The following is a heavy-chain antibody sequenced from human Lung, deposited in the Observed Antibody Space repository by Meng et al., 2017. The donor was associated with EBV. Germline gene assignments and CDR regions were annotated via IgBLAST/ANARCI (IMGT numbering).Heavy chain of an antibody. Sequence: QVPLQQCGARLLKPSETLSLTGAVYGGSFSGYYWSWIRQPPGKGLEWIGEINHSGSTNYNPSLKSRVTISVDTSKNQFSLKLSSVTAADTAVYYCARGRIIGDSSGYSDYWGQGTLVTGSS. CDR1: GGSFSGYY. CDR2: INHSGST. D-gene: IGHD3-22*01. V-gene: IGHV4-34*01. CDR3: ARGRIIGDSSGYSDY. J-gene: IGHJ4*02.